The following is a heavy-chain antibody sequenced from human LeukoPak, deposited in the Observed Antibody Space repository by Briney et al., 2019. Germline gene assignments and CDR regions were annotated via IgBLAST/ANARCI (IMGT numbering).Heavy chain of an antibody. J-gene: IGHJ5*02. CDR2: IIPSSGGT. CDR3: ARGDTVVAADNWFDL. V-gene: IGHV1-2*02. CDR1: GYTFTDYY. D-gene: IGHD2-15*01. Sequence: GASVKVSCKASGYTFTDYYMHWVRQAPGQGLEWMGWIIPSSGGTNFAEKFQGRVTMTRDTSISTAYMELSRLRSDDTAVYYCARGDTVVAADNWFDLWGQGTLVTVSS.